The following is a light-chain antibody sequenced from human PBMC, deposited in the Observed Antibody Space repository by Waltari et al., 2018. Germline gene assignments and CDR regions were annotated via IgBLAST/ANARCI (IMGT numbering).Light chain of an antibody. CDR2: GNN. V-gene: IGLV1-40*01. CDR3: QSFDSNVRGGVV. J-gene: IGLJ3*02. Sequence: QSILTQPTSVSGAPGQRVTISCTGSSSNIGAGHDVHWYQAFPGTAPKLLIYGNNRRPSGVPDRFSGAKSGSAASRAINGLQAEDEADYYCQSFDSNVRGGVVFGGGTKVTVL. CDR1: SSNIGAGHD.